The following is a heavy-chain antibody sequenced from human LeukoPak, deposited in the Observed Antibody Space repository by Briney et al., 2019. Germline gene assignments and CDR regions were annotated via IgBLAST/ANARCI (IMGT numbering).Heavy chain of an antibody. V-gene: IGHV3-30*18. CDR2: ISYDGSNK. Sequence: PRGSLRLSCAASGFTFSSYGMHWVRQAPGKGLEWVAVISYDGSNKYYADSVKGRFTISRDNSKNTLYLQMNSLRAEDTAVYYCAKDVLSYGRKYYYSMDVWGQGTTVTVSS. CDR1: GFTFSSYG. D-gene: IGHD5-18*01. CDR3: AKDVLSYGRKYYYSMDV. J-gene: IGHJ6*02.